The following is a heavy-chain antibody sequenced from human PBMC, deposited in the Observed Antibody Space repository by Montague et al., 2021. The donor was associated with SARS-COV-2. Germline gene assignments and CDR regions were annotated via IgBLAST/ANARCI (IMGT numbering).Heavy chain of an antibody. J-gene: IGHJ6*02. CDR2: IYYSGST. CDR3: ARDPWRITIFGVVTRYGMDV. CDR1: GGSVSSGSYY. Sequence: SETLSLTCIVSGGSVSSGSYYWSWIRQPPGKGLEWIGYIYYSGSTNYNPSLKSRVTISVDTSKNRFSLKLSSVTAADTAVYYCARDPWRITIFGVVTRYGMDVWGQGTPVTVSS. V-gene: IGHV4-61*01. D-gene: IGHD3-3*01.